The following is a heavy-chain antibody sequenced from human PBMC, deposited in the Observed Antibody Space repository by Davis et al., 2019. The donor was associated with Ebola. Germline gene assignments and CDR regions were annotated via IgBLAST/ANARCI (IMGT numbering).Heavy chain of an antibody. CDR1: GFTVSGNY. CDR2: IYSGGST. Sequence: GESLKISCAVSGFTVSGNYISWVRQAPGTGLEWVSVIYSGGSTFYADSVKGRFTISRDTSKNTVHLQMNSLRAEDTAVYYCARVGHGDYPNYSYYGVDVWGKGTTVTVSS. CDR3: ARVGHGDYPNYSYYGVDV. V-gene: IGHV3-53*01. D-gene: IGHD4-17*01. J-gene: IGHJ6*04.